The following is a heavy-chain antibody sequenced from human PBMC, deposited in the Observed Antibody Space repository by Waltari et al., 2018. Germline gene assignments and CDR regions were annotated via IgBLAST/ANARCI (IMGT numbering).Heavy chain of an antibody. CDR3: ARQTVDIVATIPDYFDY. CDR1: GGSISSSSYY. Sequence: QLQLQESGPGLVKPSETLSLTCTVSGGSISSSSYYWGWIRQPPGKGLEWIGSIYYSGRTYDNPYRKSRVTISVDTSKNQFSLKLSSVTAADTAVYYCARQTVDIVATIPDYFDYWGQGTLVTVSS. V-gene: IGHV4-39*01. D-gene: IGHD5-12*01. CDR2: IYYSGRT. J-gene: IGHJ4*02.